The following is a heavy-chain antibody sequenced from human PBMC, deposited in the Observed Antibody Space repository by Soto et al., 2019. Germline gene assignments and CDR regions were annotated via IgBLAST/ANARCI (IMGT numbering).Heavy chain of an antibody. CDR2: ISGSGGST. J-gene: IGHJ3*02. CDR3: AKVDGGDPALPQDAFDI. V-gene: IGHV3-23*01. Sequence: GGSLRLSCAASGFTFSSYAMSWVRQAPGKGLEWVSAISGSGGSTYYADSVKGRFTISRDNSKNTLYLQMNSLRAEDTAVYYCAKVDGGDPALPQDAFDIWGQGTMVTVSS. D-gene: IGHD3-16*01. CDR1: GFTFSSYA.